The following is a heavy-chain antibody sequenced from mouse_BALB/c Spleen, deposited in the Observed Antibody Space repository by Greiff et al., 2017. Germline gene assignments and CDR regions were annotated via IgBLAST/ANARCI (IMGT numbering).Heavy chain of an antibody. CDR1: GYAFSSYW. CDR3: ARGTTGFAY. Sequence: VKLMESGAELVRPGSSVKISCKASGYAFSSYWMNWVKQRPGQGLEWIGQIYPGDGDTNYNGKFKGKATLTADKSSSTAYMQLSSLTSEDSAVYFCARGTTGFAYWGQGTLVTVSA. CDR2: IYPGDGDT. J-gene: IGHJ3*01. V-gene: IGHV1-80*01. D-gene: IGHD1-1*01.